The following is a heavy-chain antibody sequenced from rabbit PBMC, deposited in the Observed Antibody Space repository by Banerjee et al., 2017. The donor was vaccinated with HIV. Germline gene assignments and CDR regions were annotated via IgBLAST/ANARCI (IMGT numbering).Heavy chain of an antibody. CDR2: IDTSSGGVI. D-gene: IGHD6-1*01. V-gene: IGHV1S45*01. J-gene: IGHJ4*01. Sequence: QEQLVESGGGLVKPEGSLTLTCTASGFDLSSWYDMCWVRQAPGKGLEWIACIDTSSGGVIAYANWAIGRFTISKTSSTTVTLQMTSLTAADTATYFCARYYYTYGDAGYAYANLWGPGTLVTVS. CDR3: ARYYYTYGDAGYAYANL. CDR1: GFDLSSWYD.